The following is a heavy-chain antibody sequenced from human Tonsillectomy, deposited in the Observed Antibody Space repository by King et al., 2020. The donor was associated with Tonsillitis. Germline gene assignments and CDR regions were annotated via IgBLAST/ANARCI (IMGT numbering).Heavy chain of an antibody. V-gene: IGHV3-15*01. CDR3: TTDSSGLVVPAAD. CDR2: IKSKTDGGTT. J-gene: IGHJ4*02. Sequence: EVQLVESGGGLVKPGGSLRLSCAASGFSFSNAWMSWVRQAPGKGLEWVGRIKSKTDGGTTDYAAPVKGRVIISRDDSKNTLYLQMNSLKTEDTAVYYCTTDSSGLVVPAADWGQGTLVTVSS. CDR1: GFSFSNAW. D-gene: IGHD2-2*01.